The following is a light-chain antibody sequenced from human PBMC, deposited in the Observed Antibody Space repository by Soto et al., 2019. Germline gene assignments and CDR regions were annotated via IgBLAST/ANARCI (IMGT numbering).Light chain of an antibody. CDR2: DAS. CDR3: QQRSDWPST. V-gene: IGKV3-11*01. Sequence: EIVLTQSPATLSLSPGDRATLSCRASQSVGSYLGWYQQRPGQAPRLLIYDASNRATGIPARFSGSGSGTDFTLPISSLEPEDFAVYYCQQRSDWPSTFRGGTKVEIK. J-gene: IGKJ4*01. CDR1: QSVGSY.